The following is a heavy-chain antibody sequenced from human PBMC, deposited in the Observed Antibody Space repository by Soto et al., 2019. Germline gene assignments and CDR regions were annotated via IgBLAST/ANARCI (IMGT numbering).Heavy chain of an antibody. Sequence: SETLSLTCNVSGSSMSSGRHYWSWIRQHPGGGLEWVGYSYHGGNAYYNPSLKRRLTISVDTSQNQFSLELTSVTAADTAVYYCARGDDEYYGRRLDSWGQGIPVTVSS. CDR1: GSSMSSGRHY. V-gene: IGHV4-31*03. J-gene: IGHJ4*02. D-gene: IGHD2-21*01. CDR3: ARGDDEYYGRRLDS. CDR2: SYHGGNA.